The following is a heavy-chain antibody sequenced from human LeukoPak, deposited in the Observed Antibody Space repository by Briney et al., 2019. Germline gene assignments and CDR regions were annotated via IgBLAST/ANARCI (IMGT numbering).Heavy chain of an antibody. D-gene: IGHD4-23*01. Sequence: GGSLRLSCSASGFTFSSLGMHWVRQAPGKGLVWVSRIASDGSSTTYADSVKGRFSISRDNAKNTLYLQMNSLRVEDTAVYYCARGRPHGNDYWGQGTLVTVSS. J-gene: IGHJ4*02. CDR3: ARGRPHGNDY. CDR2: IASDGSST. CDR1: GFTFSSLG. V-gene: IGHV3-74*01.